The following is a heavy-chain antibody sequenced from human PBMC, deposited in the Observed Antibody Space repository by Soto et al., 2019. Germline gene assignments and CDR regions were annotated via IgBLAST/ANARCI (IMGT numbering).Heavy chain of an antibody. Sequence: SETLSLTCAVYGGSFSGYYWSWIRQPPGKGLEWIGEINHSGSTNYNPSLKSRVTISVDTSKNQFSLKLSSVTAADTAVYYCARGRTTLWFGELYWYYFDYWGQGTLGTVS. CDR1: GGSFSGYY. J-gene: IGHJ4*02. CDR3: ARGRTTLWFGELYWYYFDY. V-gene: IGHV4-34*01. D-gene: IGHD3-10*01. CDR2: INHSGST.